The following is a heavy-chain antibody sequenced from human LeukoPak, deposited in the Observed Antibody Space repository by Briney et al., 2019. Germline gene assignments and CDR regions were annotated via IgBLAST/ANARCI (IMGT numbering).Heavy chain of an antibody. D-gene: IGHD1-1*01. Sequence: PSQTLSLTCAVSGGSISSGGDSWSWNRQPPGKGLEWIGYIYHSGTTYYNPSLKSRVTISIDRSKNQFSLKLSSVTAADTAVYYCARNYWNDPHNWFDPWGQGTLVTVSS. CDR2: IYHSGTT. J-gene: IGHJ5*02. CDR3: ARNYWNDPHNWFDP. CDR1: GGSISSGGDS. V-gene: IGHV4-30-2*01.